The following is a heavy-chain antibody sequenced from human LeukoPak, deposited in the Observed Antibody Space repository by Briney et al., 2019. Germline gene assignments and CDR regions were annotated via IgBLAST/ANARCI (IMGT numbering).Heavy chain of an antibody. Sequence: SETLSLTCTVSGGSISSSSYYWNWIRQPPGKGLEWIGYIYYSGSTKYNPSLKSRVTISVDTSKNQFSLKLSSVTAADTAVYYCARVSGGSYYGFDYWGQGTLVTVSS. CDR2: IYYSGST. D-gene: IGHD1-26*01. V-gene: IGHV4-61*01. J-gene: IGHJ4*02. CDR1: GGSISSSSYY. CDR3: ARVSGGSYYGFDY.